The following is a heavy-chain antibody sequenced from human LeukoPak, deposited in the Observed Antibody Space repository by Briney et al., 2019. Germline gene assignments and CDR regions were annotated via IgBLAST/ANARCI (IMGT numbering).Heavy chain of an antibody. CDR3: ASQRIAVAGTQFDY. Sequence: PSETLSLTCAVYGGSFSGYYWSWIRQPPGKGLEWIGEINHSGSTNYNPSLKSRVTISVDTSKNQFSLKLSSVTAADTAVYYCASQRIAVAGTQFDYWGQGTLVTVSS. CDR2: INHSGST. V-gene: IGHV4-34*01. D-gene: IGHD6-19*01. J-gene: IGHJ4*02. CDR1: GGSFSGYY.